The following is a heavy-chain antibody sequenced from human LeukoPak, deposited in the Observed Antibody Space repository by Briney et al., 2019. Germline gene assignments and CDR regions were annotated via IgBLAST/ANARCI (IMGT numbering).Heavy chain of an antibody. D-gene: IGHD3-10*01. CDR3: ATRNYGIWYFDS. CDR1: GYSISSDYY. J-gene: IGHJ4*02. CDR2: IYHSGTA. Sequence: SETLSLTCAVSGYSISSDYYWGWIRQPPGKGLEWIGLIYHSGTAYYNPSPQSRVTLLVDTAKNQFSLRLSSVTAADTAVYYCATRNYGIWYFDSWGQGTLVTVSS. V-gene: IGHV4-38-2*01.